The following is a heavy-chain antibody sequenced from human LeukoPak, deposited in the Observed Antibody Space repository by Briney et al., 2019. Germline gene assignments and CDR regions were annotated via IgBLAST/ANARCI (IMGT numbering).Heavy chain of an antibody. J-gene: IGHJ4*02. CDR3: ARARLERAPLFDY. CDR2: IYYSGST. V-gene: IGHV4-59*01. CDR1: GGSISSYY. Sequence: PSETLSLTCTVSGGSISSYYWSWIRQPPGKGLEWIGYIYYSGSTNYNPSLKSRVTISVDTSKNQFSLKLSSVTAADTAVYYCARARLERAPLFDYWGQGTLVTVSS. D-gene: IGHD1-1*01.